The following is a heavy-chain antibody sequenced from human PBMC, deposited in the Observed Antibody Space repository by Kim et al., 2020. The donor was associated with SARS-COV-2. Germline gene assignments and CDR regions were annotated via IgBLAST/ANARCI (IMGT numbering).Heavy chain of an antibody. Sequence: PSLKSRVTLSVDTSKNQFSLKLSSVTAADTAVYYCARELGYGSGSYHFDYWGQGTLVTVSS. CDR3: ARELGYGSGSYHFDY. V-gene: IGHV4-31*02. D-gene: IGHD3-10*01. J-gene: IGHJ4*02.